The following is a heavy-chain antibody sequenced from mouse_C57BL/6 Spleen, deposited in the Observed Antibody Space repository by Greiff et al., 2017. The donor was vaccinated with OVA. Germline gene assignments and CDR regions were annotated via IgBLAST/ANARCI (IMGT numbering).Heavy chain of an antibody. D-gene: IGHD2-5*01. CDR3: ARKYSNSFDY. V-gene: IGHV5-17*01. CDR2: ISSGSSTI. J-gene: IGHJ2*01. Sequence: EVQLVESGGGLVKPGGSLKLSCAASGFTFSDSGMHWVRQAPEKGLEWVAYISSGSSTIYSADTVKGRFTISRDNAKNTLFLQMTSLRSEDTAMYYCARKYSNSFDYWGQGTTLTVSS. CDR1: GFTFSDSG.